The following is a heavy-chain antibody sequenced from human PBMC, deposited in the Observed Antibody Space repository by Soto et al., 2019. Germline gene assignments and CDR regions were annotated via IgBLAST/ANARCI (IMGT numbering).Heavy chain of an antibody. Sequence: EVQLVESGGGLVQPGGSLRLSCAASGFTFSSYWMHWVRQAPGKGLVWVSRINSDGSSTSYTDSVKGRFTISRDNAKNTLYLQMNSLRAEDTAVYYCAREVVAATPDFDYWGQGTLVTVSS. CDR2: INSDGSST. D-gene: IGHD2-15*01. J-gene: IGHJ4*02. V-gene: IGHV3-74*01. CDR3: AREVVAATPDFDY. CDR1: GFTFSSYW.